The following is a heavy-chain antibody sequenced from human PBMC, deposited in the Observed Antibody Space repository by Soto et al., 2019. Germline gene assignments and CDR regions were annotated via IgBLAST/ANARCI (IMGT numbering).Heavy chain of an antibody. CDR1: GFNVNDNS. D-gene: IGHD3-22*01. V-gene: IGHV3-53*01. CDR2: VYGDGRI. CDR3: ARTRLYDASGYYHYYYGMDV. J-gene: IGHJ6*02. Sequence: VQVVESGGGVIQPGGSLRLSCAASGFNVNDNSMTWVRQAPGKGLEWVSVVYGDGRIYYADSVKGRFTISRDNSENTVFLQMTTLRVEDTAVYYCARTRLYDASGYYHYYYGMDVWGQGTRVTVSS.